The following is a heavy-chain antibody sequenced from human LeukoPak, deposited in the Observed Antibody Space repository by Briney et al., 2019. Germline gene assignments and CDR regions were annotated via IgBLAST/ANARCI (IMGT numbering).Heavy chain of an antibody. Sequence: PGGSLRLSCAASGFTFDDYAMHWVRQAPGKGLEWVSGISWNSGSIGYADSVKGRFTISRDNAKNSLYLQMNSLRAEDTAVYYCARVYYYDRSDYQYYFDYWGQGTLVTVSS. V-gene: IGHV3-9*01. D-gene: IGHD3-22*01. CDR1: GFTFDDYA. J-gene: IGHJ4*02. CDR2: ISWNSGSI. CDR3: ARVYYYDRSDYQYYFDY.